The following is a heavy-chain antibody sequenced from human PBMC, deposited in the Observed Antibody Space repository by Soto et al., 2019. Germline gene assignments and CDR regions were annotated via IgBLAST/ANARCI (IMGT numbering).Heavy chain of an antibody. CDR1: GFTFDYYW. CDR3: ARGDRGGFDL. V-gene: IGHV3-74*01. D-gene: IGHD3-10*01. J-gene: IGHJ3*01. Sequence: EVQLVESGGGLVQPGESLRLSCAASGFTFDYYWMHWVRQAPGKGLVWVSRVHSDGTTTTYADSVKGRFTISRDNARNTVSLQKSSRRDEDTAIYYCARGDRGGFDLWGHGTVVTVSS. CDR2: VHSDGTTT.